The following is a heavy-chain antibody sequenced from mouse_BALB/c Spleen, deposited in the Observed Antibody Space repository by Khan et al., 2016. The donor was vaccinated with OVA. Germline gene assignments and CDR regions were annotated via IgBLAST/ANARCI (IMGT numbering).Heavy chain of an antibody. J-gene: IGHJ4*01. D-gene: IGHD2-12*01. Sequence: QIQLLQSGPELKKPGDTVKISCKASGYTFTSFGMNWVKQAPGKGLEWMGWINTYTGEPTYADDFKGRFAFSLETSASTAYLQINNLKKDDTATYFCARTPDFSYTLDYWGQGTSVTVSS. V-gene: IGHV9-3-1*01. CDR3: ARTPDFSYTLDY. CDR1: GYTFTSFG. CDR2: INTYTGEP.